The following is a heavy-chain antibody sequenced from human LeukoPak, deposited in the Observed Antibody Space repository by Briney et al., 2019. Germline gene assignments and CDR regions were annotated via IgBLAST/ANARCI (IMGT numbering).Heavy chain of an antibody. CDR2: IYYSGTT. CDR3: ARGGASLDH. J-gene: IGHJ4*02. Sequence: PSETLSLTCTVSGGSISSYYWGWIRRPPGKELEWIGYIYYSGTTNYNPSLKSRVTISVDTSKNQFSLNLTSVTTADTAVYYCARGGASLDHWGQGALVTVSS. V-gene: IGHV4-59*01. CDR1: GGSISSYY.